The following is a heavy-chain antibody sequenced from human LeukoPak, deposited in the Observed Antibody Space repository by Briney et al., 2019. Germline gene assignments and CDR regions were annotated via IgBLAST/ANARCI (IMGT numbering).Heavy chain of an antibody. CDR2: INPNSGGT. CDR1: GYTFTGYY. Sequence: GASVKVSCKASGYTFTGYYMHWVRQAPGQGLEWMGWINPNSGGTNYAQKFQGRVTMTRDTSISTAYMELSRLRSDDTAVYYCARDSPVAQWSGPNQHWGQGTLVTVSS. V-gene: IGHV1-2*02. CDR3: ARDSPVAQWSGPNQH. D-gene: IGHD2-15*01. J-gene: IGHJ1*01.